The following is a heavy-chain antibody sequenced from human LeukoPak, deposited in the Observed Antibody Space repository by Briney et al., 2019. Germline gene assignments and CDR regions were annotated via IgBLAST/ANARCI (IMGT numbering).Heavy chain of an antibody. D-gene: IGHD2-2*01. CDR3: ARGPLGYCSSTSCRNWFDP. V-gene: IGHV4-34*01. CDR1: GGSISSYY. J-gene: IGHJ5*02. CDR2: INHSGST. Sequence: SETLSLTCTVSGGSISSYYWSWIRQPPGKGLEWIGEINHSGSTNYNPSLKSRVTISVDTSKNQFSLKLSSVTAADTAVYYCARGPLGYCSSTSCRNWFDPWGQGTLVTVSS.